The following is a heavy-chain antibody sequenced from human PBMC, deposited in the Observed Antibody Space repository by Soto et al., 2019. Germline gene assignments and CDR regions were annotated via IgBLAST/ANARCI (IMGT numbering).Heavy chain of an antibody. CDR1: GGSFSGYY. CDR3: ARGLTGFGFDY. D-gene: IGHD3-10*01. Sequence: SETLSLTCAVYGGSFSGYYWSWIRQPPGKGLEWIGEINHSGSTNYNPSLKSRVTISVDTSKNQFSLKLSSVTAADTAVYYCARGLTGFGFDYWGQGTLVTVSS. J-gene: IGHJ4*02. V-gene: IGHV4-34*01. CDR2: INHSGST.